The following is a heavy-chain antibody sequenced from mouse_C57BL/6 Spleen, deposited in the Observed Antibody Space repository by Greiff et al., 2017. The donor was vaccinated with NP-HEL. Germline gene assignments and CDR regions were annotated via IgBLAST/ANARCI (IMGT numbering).Heavy chain of an antibody. V-gene: IGHV1-50*01. CDR2: IDPSDSYT. CDR1: GYTFTSYW. J-gene: IGHJ2*01. CDR3: AKRDYYGSSHDY. Sequence: VQLQQPGAELVKPGASVKLSCKASGYTFTSYWMPWVKQRPGQGLEWIGEIDPSDSYTNYNQKFKGKATLTVDTSASTAYMQLSSLTSEDSAVYYCAKRDYYGSSHDYWGQGTTLTVSS. D-gene: IGHD1-1*01.